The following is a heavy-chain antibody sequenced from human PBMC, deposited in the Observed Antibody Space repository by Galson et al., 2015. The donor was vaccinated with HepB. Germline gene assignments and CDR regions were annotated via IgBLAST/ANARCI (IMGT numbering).Heavy chain of an antibody. CDR3: ARDVAGGDPHYWYFGY. CDR2: ISGSGGGT. CDR1: GFTFSIYA. Sequence: SLRLSCAASGFTFSIYAMSWVRQAPGKGLEWVSAISGSGGGTYYADSVKGRFTISRDNSKNTLYLQMNSLRAEDTALYYCARDVAGGDPHYWYFGYWGQGTLVTVSS. V-gene: IGHV3-23*01. D-gene: IGHD2-21*02. J-gene: IGHJ4*02.